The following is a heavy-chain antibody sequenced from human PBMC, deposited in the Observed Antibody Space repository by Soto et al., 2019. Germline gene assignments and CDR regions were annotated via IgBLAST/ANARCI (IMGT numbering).Heavy chain of an antibody. Sequence: QVQLQESGPGLVKPSGTLSLTCAVSGGSISSNNWWNWVRQSPGKGLEWIGEIQYSGSTNYNPSLQRRVTISVDKSKNHLFLKLSSVTAADTAMYYCARSGPQLARDYFEYWGQGTLVTVSS. D-gene: IGHD6-13*01. CDR2: IQYSGST. J-gene: IGHJ4*02. V-gene: IGHV4-4*02. CDR3: ARSGPQLARDYFEY. CDR1: GGSISSNNW.